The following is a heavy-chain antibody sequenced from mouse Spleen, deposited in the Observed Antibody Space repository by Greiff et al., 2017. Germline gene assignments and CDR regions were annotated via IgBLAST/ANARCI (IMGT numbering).Heavy chain of an antibody. V-gene: IGHV1-69*01. J-gene: IGHJ3*01. CDR1: GYTFTNYW. CDR2: IDPSDSYT. Sequence: QVQLKQPGAELVMPGASVKLSCKASGYTFTNYWMHWVKRRPGQGLEWIGEIDPSDSYTNYNQKFKGKATLTVDKSSSTAYMHLSSLTSEDSAVYYCGKRADDYAWFAYWGQGTLVTVSA. CDR3: GKRADDYAWFAY. D-gene: IGHD2-4*01.